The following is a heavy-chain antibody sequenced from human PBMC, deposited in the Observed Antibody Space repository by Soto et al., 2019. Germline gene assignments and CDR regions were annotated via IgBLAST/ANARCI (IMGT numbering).Heavy chain of an antibody. CDR2: ISGSGVST. D-gene: IGHD2-15*01. CDR1: GFTFSGDS. V-gene: IGHV3-23*01. Sequence: SXGCLRVTCSASGFTFSGDSMTWVRQAPGKGLEWVSAISGSGVSTYYADSVKGRFTISRDNSKNTLYLQMNSLRADDTAVYYCEKDPRGSIRGYFDYWGKGTLVTVSS. CDR3: EKDPRGSIRGYFDY. J-gene: IGHJ4*02.